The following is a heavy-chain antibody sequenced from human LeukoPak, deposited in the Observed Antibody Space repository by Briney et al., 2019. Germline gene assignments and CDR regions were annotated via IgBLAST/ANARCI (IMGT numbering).Heavy chain of an antibody. D-gene: IGHD3-9*01. CDR3: ARRPGYDILTGYYDFDY. CDR1: GGSVSSCY. V-gene: IGHV4-4*08. J-gene: IGHJ4*02. Sequence: PSETLSLTCSVSGGSVSSCYWSWIRQSPGKGLEWIGYIHNSGRTNYNPSLKSRVTISVDTSKNQFSLKLSSVTAADTAVYYCARRPGYDILTGYYDFDYWGQGTLVTVSS. CDR2: IHNSGRT.